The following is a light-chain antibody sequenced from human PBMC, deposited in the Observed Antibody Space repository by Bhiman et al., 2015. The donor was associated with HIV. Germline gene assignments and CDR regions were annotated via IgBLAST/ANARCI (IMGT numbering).Light chain of an antibody. CDR1: SSNIGNNY. Sequence: QSVLTQPPSLSAAPGQRVTVSCSGSSSNIGNNYVSWYQQLPGTAPKLLIYDNNIRPSGIPERFSGSKSGNTASLTVSGLQAEDEADYYCSSFAGSKHFFAFGDGTKVTVL. CDR3: SSFAGSKHFFA. J-gene: IGLJ1*01. V-gene: IGLV1-51*01. CDR2: DNN.